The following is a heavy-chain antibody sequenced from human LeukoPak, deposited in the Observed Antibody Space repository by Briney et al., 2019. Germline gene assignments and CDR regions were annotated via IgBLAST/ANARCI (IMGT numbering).Heavy chain of an antibody. J-gene: IGHJ4*02. CDR2: INHSGST. CDR3: ARAAGTEWLAIFDY. D-gene: IGHD6-19*01. V-gene: IGHV4-34*01. Sequence: SETLSLTCAVYGGSFSSYYWSWIRQPPGKGLEWIGEINHSGSTNYNPSLKSRVTISVDTSKNQFSLKLSSVTAADTAVYYCARAAGTEWLAIFDYWGQGTLVTVSS. CDR1: GGSFSSYY.